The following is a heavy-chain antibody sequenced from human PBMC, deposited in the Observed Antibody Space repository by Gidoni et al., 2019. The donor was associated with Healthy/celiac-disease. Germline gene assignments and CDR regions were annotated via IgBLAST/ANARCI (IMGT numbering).Heavy chain of an antibody. CDR2: IRSSGSTI. J-gene: IGHJ6*03. CDR3: ARDQLGASHYYYYYMDV. Sequence: EVQLVESGGGLVQPGGSLRLSCAASGFTFSSYEMNWVRQAPGKGLEWVSYIRSSGSTIYYADSVKGRFTISRDNAKNSLYLQMNSLRAEDTAVYYCARDQLGASHYYYYYMDVWGKGTTVTVSS. V-gene: IGHV3-48*03. CDR1: GFTFSSYE. D-gene: IGHD1-26*01.